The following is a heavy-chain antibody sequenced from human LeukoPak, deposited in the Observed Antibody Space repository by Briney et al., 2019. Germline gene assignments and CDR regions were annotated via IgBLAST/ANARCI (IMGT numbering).Heavy chain of an antibody. D-gene: IGHD3-10*01. J-gene: IGHJ4*02. V-gene: IGHV4-59*08. CDR2: IYYSGST. CDR1: GGSISSFH. Sequence: SETLSLTCTVSGGSISSFHWSWIRQPPGKGLEWIGYIYYSGSTNYNPSLKSRVTISVDTSKNQFSLKLSSVTAADTAVFYCARQLDYYGSGSYSQIDYWGQGTLVTVSS. CDR3: ARQLDYYGSGSYSQIDY.